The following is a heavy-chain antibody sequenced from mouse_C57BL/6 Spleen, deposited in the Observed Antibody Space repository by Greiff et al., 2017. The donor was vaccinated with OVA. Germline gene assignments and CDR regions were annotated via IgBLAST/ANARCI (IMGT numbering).Heavy chain of an antibody. Sequence: VQLQQSVAELVRPGASVKLSCTASGFNIKNTYMHWVKQRPEQGLEWIGRIDPANGNTKYAPKFQGKATITADTSSNTAYLQLSSLTSEDTAIYYCAREETAQATGYYYAMDYWGQGTSVTVSS. J-gene: IGHJ4*01. CDR3: AREETAQATGYYYAMDY. CDR1: GFNIKNTY. D-gene: IGHD3-2*02. CDR2: IDPANGNT. V-gene: IGHV14-3*01.